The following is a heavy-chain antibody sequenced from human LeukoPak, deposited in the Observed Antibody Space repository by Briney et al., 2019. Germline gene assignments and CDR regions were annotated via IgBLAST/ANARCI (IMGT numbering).Heavy chain of an antibody. D-gene: IGHD6-13*01. CDR3: ARVGYSSSWLNWFDP. Sequence: PSETLSLTCTVSGGSISSSSYYWGWIRQPPGKGLEWIGYIYHSGSTYYNPSLKSRVTISVDRSKNQFSLKLSSVTAADTAVYYCARVGYSSSWLNWFDPWGQGTLVTVSS. CDR1: GGSISSSSYY. J-gene: IGHJ5*02. V-gene: IGHV4-39*07. CDR2: IYHSGST.